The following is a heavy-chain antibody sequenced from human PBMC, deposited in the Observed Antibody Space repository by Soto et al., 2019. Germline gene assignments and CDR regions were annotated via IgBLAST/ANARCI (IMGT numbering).Heavy chain of an antibody. V-gene: IGHV4-59*08. CDR2: IYNSGTT. CDR3: ARHLRTTVAKFYFHS. J-gene: IGHJ4*02. D-gene: IGHD4-4*01. CDR1: GGTISGYY. Sequence: SETLSLTCTVTGGTISGYYWSWIRQAPGKGLEWIAYIYNSGTTNYNPSLKSRVTISEDSSKNQISLKLSSVTAADTAVYYCARHLRTTVAKFYFHSSGQRALVTGSS.